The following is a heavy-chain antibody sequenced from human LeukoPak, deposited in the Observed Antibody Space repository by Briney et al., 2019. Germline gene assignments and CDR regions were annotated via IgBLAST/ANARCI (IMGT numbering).Heavy chain of an antibody. Sequence: PSETLSLACNVSGGSISSSTYYWGWIRQPPGRGLEWIGSISYSGSTYYNPSLKSRVTISGDTSKNQFSLKLNSVTAADTAVCYCVRTTVAVAGIVNYWGQGTLVTVSS. CDR2: ISYSGST. CDR1: GGSISSSTYY. V-gene: IGHV4-39*01. CDR3: VRTTVAVAGIVNY. D-gene: IGHD6-19*01. J-gene: IGHJ4*02.